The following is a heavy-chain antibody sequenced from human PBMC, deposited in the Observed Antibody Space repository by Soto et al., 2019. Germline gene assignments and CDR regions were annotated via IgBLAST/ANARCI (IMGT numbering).Heavy chain of an antibody. D-gene: IGHD6-19*01. J-gene: IGHJ4*02. V-gene: IGHV3-23*01. CDR3: AKDPPGIAVAGTFDY. Sequence: GESLKISCAASGFTFSSYAMSWVRQAPGKGLEWVSAISGSGGSTYYADSVKGRFTISRDNSKNTLYLQMNSLRAEDTAVYYCAKDPPGIAVAGTFDYWGQGTLVTVSS. CDR1: GFTFSSYA. CDR2: ISGSGGST.